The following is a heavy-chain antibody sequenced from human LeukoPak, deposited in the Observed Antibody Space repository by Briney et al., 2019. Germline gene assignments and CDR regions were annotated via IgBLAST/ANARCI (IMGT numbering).Heavy chain of an antibody. J-gene: IGHJ4*02. V-gene: IGHV1-46*01. D-gene: IGHD3-10*01. CDR1: GYIFTSYY. Sequence: ASVKVSCKASGYIFTSYYMYWVRQAPGQGLEWMGVINPSGGTTSYAQKFQGRVTMTRDTSTSTVYMDLSSLRSEDTAVHYCARDSQEGVRGVKHPPDYWGQGTLVTVSS. CDR3: ARDSQEGVRGVKHPPDY. CDR2: INPSGGTT.